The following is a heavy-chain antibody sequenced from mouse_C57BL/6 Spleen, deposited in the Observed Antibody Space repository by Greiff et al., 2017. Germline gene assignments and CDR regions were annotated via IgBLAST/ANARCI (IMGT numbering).Heavy chain of an antibody. J-gene: IGHJ1*03. CDR3: ARGYYGSSPYWYFEG. D-gene: IGHD1-1*01. V-gene: IGHV1-50*01. CDR1: GYTFTSYW. CDR2: IDPSDSYT. Sequence: QVQLQQPGAELVKPGASVKLSCKASGYTFTSYWMQWVKQRPGQGLEWIGEIDPSDSYTNFNQKFKGKATLTVDTSSSTAYMQLSSLTSEDSAVYDCARGYYGSSPYWYFEGWGTGTTVTVAS.